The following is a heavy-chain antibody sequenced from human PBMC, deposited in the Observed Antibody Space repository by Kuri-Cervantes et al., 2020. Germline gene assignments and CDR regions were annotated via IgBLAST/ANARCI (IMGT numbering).Heavy chain of an antibody. CDR2: ISAYNGNT. V-gene: IGHV1-18*01. CDR1: GYTFSDYD. CDR3: ARPENGKDDAFDI. Sequence: ASVKVSCKASGYTFSDYDITWVRQAPGQGLEWMGWISAYNGNTNYAQKLQGRVTMTTDTSTSTAYMELRSLRSDDTAVYYCARPENGKDDAFDIWGQGTMVTVSS. J-gene: IGHJ3*02.